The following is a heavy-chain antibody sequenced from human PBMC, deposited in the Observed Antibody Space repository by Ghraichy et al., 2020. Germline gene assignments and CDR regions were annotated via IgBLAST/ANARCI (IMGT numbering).Heavy chain of an antibody. Sequence: SETLSLTCTVSGGSISSGGYYWSWIRQHPGKGLEWIGYIYYSGSTYYNPSLKSRVTISVDTSKNQFSLKLSSVTAADTAVYYCARDLAAAGTISYYYYYGMDVWGQGTTVTVSS. V-gene: IGHV4-31*03. CDR1: GGSISSGGYY. CDR2: IYYSGST. J-gene: IGHJ6*02. D-gene: IGHD6-13*01. CDR3: ARDLAAAGTISYYYYYGMDV.